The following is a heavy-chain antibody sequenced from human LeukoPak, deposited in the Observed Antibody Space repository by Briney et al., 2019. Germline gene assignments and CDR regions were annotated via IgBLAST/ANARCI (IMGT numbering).Heavy chain of an antibody. J-gene: IGHJ4*02. Sequence: ASVKVSCKASGYTFTGYYMHWVRQAPGQGLEWMGWISAYNGNTNYAQKLQGRVTMTTDTSTSTAYMELRSLRSDDTAVYYCGRGQWQELHDNWGQGTLVTVSS. V-gene: IGHV1-18*04. CDR2: ISAYNGNT. D-gene: IGHD6-19*01. CDR1: GYTFTGYY. CDR3: GRGQWQELHDN.